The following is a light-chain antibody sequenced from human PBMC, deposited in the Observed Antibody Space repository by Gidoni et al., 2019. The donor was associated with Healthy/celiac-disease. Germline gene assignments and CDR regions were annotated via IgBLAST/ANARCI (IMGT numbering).Light chain of an antibody. CDR3: MQALQTLWT. CDR1: LSLLHSNGYNY. J-gene: IGKJ1*01. V-gene: IGKV2-28*01. Sequence: DIVMTQSPLSLPVTPGEPASISCRSSLSLLHSNGYNYLDWYLQKPGQSPQLLIYLVSNRASGVPDRFSGSGSGTDFTLKISRVEAEDVGVYYCMQALQTLWTFGQGTKVEIK. CDR2: LVS.